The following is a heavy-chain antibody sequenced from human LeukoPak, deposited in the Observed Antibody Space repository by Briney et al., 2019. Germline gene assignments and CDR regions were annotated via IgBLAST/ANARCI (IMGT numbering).Heavy chain of an antibody. D-gene: IGHD3-3*01. CDR3: AKDELVFGVVILYYFDY. CDR2: ISGSGGST. Sequence: GGSLRLSCAASEFTFSIYAMSWVRQAPGKGLEWVSAISGSGGSTYYADSVKGRFTISRDNSKNTLYLQMNSLRAEDTAVYYCAKDELVFGVVILYYFDYWGQGTLVTVSS. J-gene: IGHJ4*02. CDR1: EFTFSIYA. V-gene: IGHV3-23*01.